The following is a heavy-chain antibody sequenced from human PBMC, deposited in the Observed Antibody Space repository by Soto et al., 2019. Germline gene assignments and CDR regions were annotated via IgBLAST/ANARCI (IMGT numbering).Heavy chain of an antibody. J-gene: IGHJ4*02. V-gene: IGHV3-23*01. CDR3: AKDRMSAVAGAPGF. CDR2: IGGGGGTT. Sequence: EVQLLESGGGLVQPGGSLRLSCAASRFTFSIYAMSWVRQAPGKGLEWVSGIGGGGGTTYYADSVKGRFTISRDISKNTLYLQMNSLRAEDTAVYYCAKDRMSAVAGAPGFWGQGTLVTVSS. CDR1: RFTFSIYA. D-gene: IGHD6-19*01.